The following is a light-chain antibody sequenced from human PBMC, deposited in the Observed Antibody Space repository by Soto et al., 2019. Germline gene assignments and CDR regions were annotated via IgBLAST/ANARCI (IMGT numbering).Light chain of an antibody. CDR1: ESISSW. J-gene: IGKJ4*01. CDR3: QQYEAYPLT. CDR2: EAA. Sequence: DIQMTQSPSTLSASVGDRVTITCRASESISSWLAWYQQKPGKAPKLLIYEAASLESGVPSRFSGSGSGTEFTLTISSLQPDDFATYSCQQYEAYPLTFGGGTKVEIK. V-gene: IGKV1-5*03.